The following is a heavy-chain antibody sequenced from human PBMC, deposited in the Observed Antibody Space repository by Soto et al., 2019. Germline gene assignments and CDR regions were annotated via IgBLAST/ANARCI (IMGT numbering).Heavy chain of an antibody. J-gene: IGHJ4*01. V-gene: IGHV1-2*02. Sequence: ASVKVSCKASGYTFTGYYIHWVRQAPGQGLEWMGWNNPNSGGTYFAQKFQDRITMTRDTSISTAYMELSSLTSDDTAVYYCTASSWTGAGLDFWGQGTPVTVPQ. CDR2: NNPNSGGT. CDR3: TASSWTGAGLDF. D-gene: IGHD6-13*01. CDR1: GYTFTGYY.